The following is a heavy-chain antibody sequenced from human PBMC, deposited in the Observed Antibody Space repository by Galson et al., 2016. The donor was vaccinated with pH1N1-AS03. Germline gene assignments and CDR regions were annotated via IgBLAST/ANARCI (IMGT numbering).Heavy chain of an antibody. CDR1: GYTFSTYG. Sequence: SVKVSCKASGYTFSTYGASWVRQAPGQGLEWMGWISGYDDDTNYAQNVAGRVTMTTDKSTSTVYMELRSLRSDDTAVYYCARDRGFRPDTFDIWGQGTWVTASS. J-gene: IGHJ3*02. CDR2: ISGYDDDT. V-gene: IGHV1-18*04. CDR3: ARDRGFRPDTFDI. D-gene: IGHD2-15*01.